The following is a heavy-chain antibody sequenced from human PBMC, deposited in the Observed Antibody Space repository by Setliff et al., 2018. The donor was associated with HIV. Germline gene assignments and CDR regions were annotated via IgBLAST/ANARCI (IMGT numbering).Heavy chain of an antibody. D-gene: IGHD6-13*01. CDR2: ISSSSSTI. V-gene: IGHV3-48*01. Sequence: PGVSLRLSCAASGFTFSSYSMNWVRQAPGKGLEWVSYISSSSSTIYYADSVKGRFTISRDNAKNSLYLKMNSPRAEDTEVYYCARLTGYSSSWYPLYAFDLWCQGPMVTV. CDR3: ARLTGYSSSWYPLYAFDL. J-gene: IGHJ3*01. CDR1: GFTFSSYS.